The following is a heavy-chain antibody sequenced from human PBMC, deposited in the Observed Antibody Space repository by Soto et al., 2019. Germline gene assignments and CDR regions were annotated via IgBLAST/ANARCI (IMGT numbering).Heavy chain of an antibody. CDR1: GFTFSSYG. D-gene: IGHD1-26*01. J-gene: IGHJ6*02. CDR2: ISYDGSNK. V-gene: IGHV3-30*18. Sequence: PGGSLILSCAASGFTFSSYGTHWVRQAPGKGLEWVAVISYDGSNKYYADSVKGRFTISRDNSKNTLYLQMNSLRAEDTAVYYCAKGSRHSGSYTPRGYYYYGMDVWGQGTTVTVSS. CDR3: AKGSRHSGSYTPRGYYYYGMDV.